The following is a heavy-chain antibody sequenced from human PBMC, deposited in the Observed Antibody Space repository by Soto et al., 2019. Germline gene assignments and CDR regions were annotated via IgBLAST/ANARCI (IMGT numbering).Heavy chain of an antibody. CDR3: ARAQSFYFDY. CDR2: INPNSGGT. J-gene: IGHJ4*02. V-gene: IGHV1-2*04. CDR1: GYTFTDYD. Sequence: ASVKVSCKASGYTFTDYDMRWVRQAPGHGLEWMGWINPNSGGTKYAQNFQGWVTMTRDTSISTAYMELSRLRSDDTAVYYCARAQSFYFDYWGQGTLVTAPQ.